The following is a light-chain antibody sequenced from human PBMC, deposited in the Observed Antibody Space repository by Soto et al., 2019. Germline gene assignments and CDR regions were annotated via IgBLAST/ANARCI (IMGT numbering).Light chain of an antibody. CDR1: QSVSSSY. CDR2: GAS. J-gene: IGKJ1*01. Sequence: EIVLTQSPGTLSLSPGERATLSCRASQSVSSSYLAWYQQKPGQAPRLLIYGASSRATGIPDMFSGSGSGADFRLTISRPEPEDFAMYYCQHYGSSPRSFGHGTKVEIK. V-gene: IGKV3-20*01. CDR3: QHYGSSPRS.